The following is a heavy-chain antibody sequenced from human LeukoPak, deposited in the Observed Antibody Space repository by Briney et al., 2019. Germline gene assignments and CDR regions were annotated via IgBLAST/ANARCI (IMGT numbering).Heavy chain of an antibody. D-gene: IGHD6-13*01. J-gene: IGHJ4*02. CDR3: VRSSMAAAGPFDY. V-gene: IGHV3-33*01. Sequence: GGSLRLSCAASGFTFSSYGMHWVRQAPGKGLEWVTVIWYDGSNKYYADSVKGRFTISRDNSKNTLYLQMNSLRAEDTAVYYCVRSSMAAAGPFDYWGQGILVTVSP. CDR1: GFTFSSYG. CDR2: IWYDGSNK.